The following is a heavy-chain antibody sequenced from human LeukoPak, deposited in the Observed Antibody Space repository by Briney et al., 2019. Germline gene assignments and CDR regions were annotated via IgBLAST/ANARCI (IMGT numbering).Heavy chain of an antibody. Sequence: ASVKVSCKASGYSFTGYYLHWVRQAPGQGLEWLGWINPDSGSTNYAQKFQGRVTMTRDTSISTAYMELSRLRSDDTAVYYCATQPRYSYGNWGQGTLVTVSS. CDR1: GYSFTGYY. J-gene: IGHJ4*02. V-gene: IGHV1-2*02. CDR2: INPDSGST. D-gene: IGHD5-18*01. CDR3: ATQPRYSYGN.